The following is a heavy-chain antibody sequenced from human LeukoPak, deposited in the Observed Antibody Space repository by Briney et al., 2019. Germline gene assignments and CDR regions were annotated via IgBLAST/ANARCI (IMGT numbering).Heavy chain of an antibody. CDR1: GYTLTELS. D-gene: IGHD2-15*01. Sequence: GASVKVSRKVSGYTLTELSMHWVRQAPGKGLEWMGGFDPEDGETIYAQKFQGRVTMTEDTSTDTAYMELSSLRSEDTAVYYRATGYCSGGSCYATYYYGMDVWGQGTTVTVSS. CDR2: FDPEDGET. V-gene: IGHV1-24*01. J-gene: IGHJ6*02. CDR3: ATGYCSGGSCYATYYYGMDV.